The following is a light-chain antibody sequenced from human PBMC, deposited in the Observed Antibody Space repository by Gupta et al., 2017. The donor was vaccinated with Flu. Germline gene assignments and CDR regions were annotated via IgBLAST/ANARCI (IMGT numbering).Light chain of an antibody. V-gene: IGLV2-14*01. CDR1: SSDVGAYNR. CDR3: SSFTTSNTWV. J-gene: IGLJ3*02. CDR2: EVS. Sequence: QSALTQPASVSGSPGQSITISCTVTSSDVGAYNRVSWYQQYPGKAPKLMIYEVSNRPSGVSNRFSGSKSANMASLTISGLQAEDDADYYCSSFTTSNTWVFGGGTKLTVL.